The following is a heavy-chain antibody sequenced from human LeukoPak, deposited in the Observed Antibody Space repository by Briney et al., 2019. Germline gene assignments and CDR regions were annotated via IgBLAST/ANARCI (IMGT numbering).Heavy chain of an antibody. CDR3: ARETSSSWFDY. CDR2: IYSNANT. CDR1: GGSISGSSFY. V-gene: IGHV4-39*07. Sequence: SETLSLTCTVSGGSISGSSFYWGWVRQPPGEGLEWIGSIYSNANTYYNPSLKSRVTLSVDTSKNQFSLKLSSVTAADTAVYYCARETSSSWFDYWGQGTLVTVSS. J-gene: IGHJ4*02. D-gene: IGHD6-13*01.